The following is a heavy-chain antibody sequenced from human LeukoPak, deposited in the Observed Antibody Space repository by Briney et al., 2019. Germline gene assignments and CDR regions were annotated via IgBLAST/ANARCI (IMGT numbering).Heavy chain of an antibody. CDR1: GHTFTSYD. V-gene: IGHV1-8*01. CDR3: ARGPPYSSSWYVSGDYYYYYYMDV. D-gene: IGHD6-13*01. CDR2: MNPNSGNT. Sequence: ASVKVSCKASGHTFTSYDINWVRQATGQGLEWMGWMNPNSGNTGYAQKFQGRVTMTRNTSISTAYMELSSLRSEDTAVYYCARGPPYSSSWYVSGDYYYYYYMDVWGKGTTVTVSS. J-gene: IGHJ6*03.